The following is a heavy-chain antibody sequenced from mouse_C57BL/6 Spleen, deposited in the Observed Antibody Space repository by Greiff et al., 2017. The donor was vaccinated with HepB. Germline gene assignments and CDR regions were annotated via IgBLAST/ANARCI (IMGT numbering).Heavy chain of an antibody. D-gene: IGHD1-1*01. CDR2: ISDGGSYT. Sequence: VQLKESGGGLVKPGGSLKLSCAASGFTFSSYAMSWVRQTPEKRLEWVATISDGGSYTYYPDNVKGRFTISRDNAKNNLYLQMSHLKSEDTAMYYCARDLGSTTVVFDYWGQGTTLTVSS. J-gene: IGHJ2*01. V-gene: IGHV5-4*01. CDR3: ARDLGSTTVVFDY. CDR1: GFTFSSYA.